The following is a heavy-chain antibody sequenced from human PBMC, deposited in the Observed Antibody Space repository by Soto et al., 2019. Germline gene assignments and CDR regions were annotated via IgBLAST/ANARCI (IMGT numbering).Heavy chain of an antibody. CDR3: AKSDSSGYPRGGFDY. CDR2: ISGSGGST. CDR1: GFTFSIYA. Sequence: GGSLRLSCAASGFTFSIYAMSWVRQAPGKGLEWVSAISGSGGSTYYADSVKGRFTISRDNSKNTLYLQMNSLRAEDTAVYYCAKSDSSGYPRGGFDYWGQGTLVTVSS. V-gene: IGHV3-23*01. J-gene: IGHJ4*02. D-gene: IGHD3-22*01.